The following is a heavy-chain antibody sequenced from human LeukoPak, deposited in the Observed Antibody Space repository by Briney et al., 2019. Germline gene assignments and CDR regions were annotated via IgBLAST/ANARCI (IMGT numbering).Heavy chain of an antibody. J-gene: IGHJ4*02. Sequence: GASVKVSCKASGYTFTGYYMHWVRQAPGQGLEWMGWINPNSGGTNYAQKFQGRVTMTRDTSVSTAYMELRSLRSDDTAVYYCARDGGYSGYDGSPNNDYWGQGTLVTVSS. CDR3: ARDGGYSGYDGSPNNDY. V-gene: IGHV1-2*02. CDR2: INPNSGGT. CDR1: GYTFTGYY. D-gene: IGHD5-12*01.